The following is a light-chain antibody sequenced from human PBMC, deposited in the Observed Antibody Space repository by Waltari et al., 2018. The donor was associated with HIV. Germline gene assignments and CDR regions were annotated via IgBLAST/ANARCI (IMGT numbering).Light chain of an antibody. V-gene: IGLV2-14*03. J-gene: IGLJ2*01. Sequence: QSALTQPASVSGSPGQSITIYCTGTSSDVGGYNYVYWYQQHPDKAPNLMIYDVSHRPSGVSSRFSGSKFGNTASLTISGLQAEDEADYYCNSYTSNNIPLFGGGTKVTVL. CDR2: DVS. CDR3: NSYTSNNIPL. CDR1: SSDVGGYNY.